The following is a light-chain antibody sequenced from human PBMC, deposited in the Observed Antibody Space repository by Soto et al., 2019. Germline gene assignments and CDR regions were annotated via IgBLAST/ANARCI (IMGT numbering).Light chain of an antibody. CDR3: QQRSNWPSIT. V-gene: IGKV3-11*01. CDR2: GAS. CDR1: QSVHSN. J-gene: IGKJ5*01. Sequence: EIVFTQSPGTLSLSPGERVTLSCRASQSVHSNLAWYQQKPGQSPRLLIYGASTRATGIPARFSGSGSGTDFTLTISSLEPEDFAVYYCQQRSNWPSITFGQGTRLEIK.